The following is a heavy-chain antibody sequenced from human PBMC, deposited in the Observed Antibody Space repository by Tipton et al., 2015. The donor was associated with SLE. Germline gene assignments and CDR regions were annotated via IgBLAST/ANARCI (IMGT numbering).Heavy chain of an antibody. D-gene: IGHD6-25*01. V-gene: IGHV4-59*08. CDR1: GGSFSGYY. Sequence: TLSLTCAVYGGSFSGYYWSWIRQPPGKGLEWIGYIYYSGSTNYNPSLKSRVTISVDTSKNQFSLKLSSVTAADTAGYYCASHYGAAGAFDIWGQGTVVTVSS. CDR3: ASHYGAAGAFDI. J-gene: IGHJ3*02. CDR2: IYYSGST.